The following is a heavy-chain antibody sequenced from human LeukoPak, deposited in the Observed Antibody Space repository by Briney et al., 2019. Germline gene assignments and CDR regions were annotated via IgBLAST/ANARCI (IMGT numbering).Heavy chain of an antibody. CDR3: ARGTGIAVAEAGSTLYYFDY. Sequence: PSETLSLTCTVSGGSISSSSYYWGWIRQPPGKGLEWIGSIYYSGSTYYNPSLKSRVTISVDTSKNQFSLKLSSVTAADTAVYYCARGTGIAVAEAGSTLYYFDYWGQGTLVTVSS. CDR2: IYYSGST. D-gene: IGHD6-19*01. J-gene: IGHJ4*02. CDR1: GGSISSSSYY. V-gene: IGHV4-39*07.